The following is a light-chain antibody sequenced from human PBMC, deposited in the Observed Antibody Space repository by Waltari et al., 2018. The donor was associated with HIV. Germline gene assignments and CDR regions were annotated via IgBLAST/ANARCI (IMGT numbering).Light chain of an antibody. CDR2: DAS. V-gene: IGKV3-15*01. CDR1: QSVSSN. J-gene: IGKJ2*01. CDR3: QQYNNWPPRDT. Sequence: VSPGERATLSCRASQSVSSNLAWYQQKPGQAPRLLVYDASTRATGIPARFSGSGSGTEFTLTISSLQSEDFAVYYCQQYNNWPPRDTFGQGTKLEIK.